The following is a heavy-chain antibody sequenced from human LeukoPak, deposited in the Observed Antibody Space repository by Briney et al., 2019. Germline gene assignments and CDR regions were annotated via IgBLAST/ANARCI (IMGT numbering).Heavy chain of an antibody. Sequence: GGSLRLSCTASGFTFGDYAMSWVRQAPGKGLEWVSVIYSGGSTYYADSVKGRFTISRDNSKNTLYLQMNSLRAEDTAVYYCARSYGDGRLYYMDVWGKGTTVTVSS. J-gene: IGHJ6*03. CDR2: IYSGGST. CDR1: GFTFGDYA. CDR3: ARSYGDGRLYYMDV. V-gene: IGHV3-53*01. D-gene: IGHD4-17*01.